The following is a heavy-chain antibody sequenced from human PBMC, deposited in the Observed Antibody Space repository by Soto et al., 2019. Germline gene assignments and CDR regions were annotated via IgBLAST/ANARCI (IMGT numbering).Heavy chain of an antibody. Sequence: SETRSLTCTVAGGSISRYYWSWIRQPPGKGLEWIGYIYYSGSTNYNPSLKSRVTISVDTSKNQFSLKLSSVTAADTAVYYCARHPATYCSSTSCYYYYYYTDVWGKGTTVTVSS. J-gene: IGHJ6*03. CDR1: GGSISRYY. D-gene: IGHD2-2*01. CDR2: IYYSGST. V-gene: IGHV4-59*08. CDR3: ARHPATYCSSTSCYYYYYYTDV.